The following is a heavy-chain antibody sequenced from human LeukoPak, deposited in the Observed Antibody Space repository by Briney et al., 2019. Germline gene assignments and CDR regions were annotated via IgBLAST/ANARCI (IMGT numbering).Heavy chain of an antibody. CDR2: IKHDGSEK. CDR1: GFTLNRYW. Sequence: PGGSLRLSCAASGFTLNRYWMSWVRQAPGKGLEWVANIKHDGSEKYYVDSVKGRFPISRDNAKNSLYLQMNSLRGEDTAVYYCARDRDYYNYFEYWGQGTLVTVSS. V-gene: IGHV3-7*04. CDR3: ARDRDYYNYFEY. D-gene: IGHD3-10*01. J-gene: IGHJ4*02.